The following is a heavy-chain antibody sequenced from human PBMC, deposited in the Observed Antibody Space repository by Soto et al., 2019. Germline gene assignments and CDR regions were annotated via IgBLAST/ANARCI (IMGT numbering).Heavy chain of an antibody. CDR1: AFTVRSNY. J-gene: IGHJ4*02. CDR3: ARDVIAVAGSADY. Sequence: GGSLRLSCAASAFTVRSNYMSWVRQAPGKGLEWVSAISSDGGTYYTDSVKGRFTISRDNSKNTLYLQMNSLTAEDTAVYYCARDVIAVAGSADYWGQGTLVTVYS. V-gene: IGHV3-53*01. CDR2: ISSDGGT. D-gene: IGHD6-19*01.